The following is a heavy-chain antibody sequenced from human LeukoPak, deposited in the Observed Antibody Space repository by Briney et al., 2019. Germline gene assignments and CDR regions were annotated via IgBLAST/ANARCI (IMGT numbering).Heavy chain of an antibody. CDR2: ISSSGSTI. CDR3: ARVSMITFGGVIVRGHAFDI. Sequence: QAGGPLRLSCAASGFTFSSYEMNWVRQAPGKGLEWVSYISSSGSTIYYADSVKGRFTISRDNAKNSLYLQMNSLRAEDTAVYYCARVSMITFGGVIVRGHAFDIWGQGTMVTVSS. D-gene: IGHD3-16*02. CDR1: GFTFSSYE. J-gene: IGHJ3*02. V-gene: IGHV3-48*03.